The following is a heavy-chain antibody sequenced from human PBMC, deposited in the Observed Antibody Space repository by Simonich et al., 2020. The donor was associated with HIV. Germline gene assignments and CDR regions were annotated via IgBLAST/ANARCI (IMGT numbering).Heavy chain of an antibody. D-gene: IGHD3-10*01. CDR3: ARKGGGRGVYYFDY. J-gene: IGHJ4*02. CDR1: GGTFSSFA. V-gene: IGHV1-69*13. Sequence: QVQLVQSGAEVKKPRSSVKVSCKASGGTFSSFAISWVRQAPGLGLEWVVGIIPIFGTANYAQMFQGRVTITADESTSTAYMELSSLRSEDTGIYYCARKGGGRGVYYFDYWGQGTLVTVSS. CDR2: IIPIFGTA.